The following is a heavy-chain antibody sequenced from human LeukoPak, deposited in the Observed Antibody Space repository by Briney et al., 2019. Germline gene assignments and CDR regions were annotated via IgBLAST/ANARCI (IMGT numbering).Heavy chain of an antibody. CDR3: ARGNPSSYYYYMDV. CDR2: IYSSGSA. Sequence: PSETLSLTCTVSGGSVSRGGYYWNWIRQPPGKGLGWVGYIYSSGSANYNPSLESRVTISLDTSKNQFSLKLSSVTAADTAVYYCARGNPSSYYYYMDVWVKGTTVTVSS. D-gene: IGHD3-10*01. V-gene: IGHV4-61*08. CDR1: GGSVSRGGYY. J-gene: IGHJ6*03.